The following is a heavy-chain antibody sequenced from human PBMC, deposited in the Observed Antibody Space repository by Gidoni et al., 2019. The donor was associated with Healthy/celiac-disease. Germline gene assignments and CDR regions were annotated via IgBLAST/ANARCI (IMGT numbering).Heavy chain of an antibody. J-gene: IGHJ3*02. CDR1: GGSISSRRYS. Sequence: QLQLQASCPGLVKPSETLSLTCTVSGGSISSRRYSWGWIRQPPGKGLEWIGSIYYGGSTYYNPSLKSRVTISVDTSKNQVSLKLSSVTAADTAVYYGAKRLGYCSGGSCHTGAFDIWGQGTMVTVSS. CDR2: IYYGGST. V-gene: IGHV4-39*01. CDR3: AKRLGYCSGGSCHTGAFDI. D-gene: IGHD2-15*01.